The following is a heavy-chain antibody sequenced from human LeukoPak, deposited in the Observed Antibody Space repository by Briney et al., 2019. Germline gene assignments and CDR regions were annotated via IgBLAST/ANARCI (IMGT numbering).Heavy chain of an antibody. D-gene: IGHD2-8*01. CDR1: GYTFTGYY. CDR3: ARAVYGINANYTDV. Sequence: ASVKVSCKASGYTFTGYYIHWVRQAPGEGLEWMGRFNPNSDGTNYAQSFQGRVTMTRDTSINTAYMELSRMRSDDTAVYYCARAVYGINANYTDVWGKGATVTVSS. CDR2: FNPNSDGT. V-gene: IGHV1-2*06. J-gene: IGHJ6*03.